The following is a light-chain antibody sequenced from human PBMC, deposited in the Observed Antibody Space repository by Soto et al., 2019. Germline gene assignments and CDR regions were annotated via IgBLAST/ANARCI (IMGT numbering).Light chain of an antibody. CDR2: EVT. V-gene: IGLV2-14*01. CDR1: SSDVGAYNY. Sequence: QSVLTQPASVSGSPGQSITISCTGSSSDVGAYNYVSWYQQHPGKAPRLMIYEVTTRPSGVSNRFSGSKSGNTASLTISGLRAEDEADYYCSSYTSGSTLVVFGGGTQLTVL. CDR3: SSYTSGSTLVV. J-gene: IGLJ2*01.